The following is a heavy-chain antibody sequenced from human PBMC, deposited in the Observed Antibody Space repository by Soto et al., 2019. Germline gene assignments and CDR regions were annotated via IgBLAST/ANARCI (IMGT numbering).Heavy chain of an antibody. J-gene: IGHJ6*02. Sequence: QTLSLTCAISGDSVSSNSAAWNCIIHSPSRFLEWLGRTYYRSKWYNDYAVSVKSRITINPDTSKNQFSLQLNSVTPEDTAVYYCARGGTYYDFWSGSFYYYYGMDVWGQGTTVTVSS. CDR1: GDSVSSNSAA. CDR2: TYYRSKWYN. CDR3: ARGGTYYDFWSGSFYYYYGMDV. D-gene: IGHD3-3*01. V-gene: IGHV6-1*01.